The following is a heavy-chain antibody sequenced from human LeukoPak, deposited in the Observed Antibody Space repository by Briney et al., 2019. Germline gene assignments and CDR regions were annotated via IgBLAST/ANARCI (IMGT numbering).Heavy chain of an antibody. CDR2: IYYSGTT. D-gene: IGHD6-19*01. V-gene: IGHV4-39*07. CDR1: GGSISSSSHY. Sequence: IPSETLSLTCIVSGGSISSSSHYWGWIRQSPGKGLEWIGSIYYSGTTHNNPTLKSRVTISVDKSKNQFSLKLSSVTAADTAVYYCASRGSSGWYSDYWGQGTLVTVSS. CDR3: ASRGSSGWYSDY. J-gene: IGHJ4*02.